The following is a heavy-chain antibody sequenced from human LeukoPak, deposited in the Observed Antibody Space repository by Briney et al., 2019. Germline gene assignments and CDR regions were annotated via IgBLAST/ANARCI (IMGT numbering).Heavy chain of an antibody. Sequence: ALVKVSCKASGYTFTGYYMHWVRQAPGQGLEWMGWVNPNGGGTNYAQKFQGRVTMTRDTSISTSYMELSRLRSDDTAVYYCARIRDNWGYDCWGQGTLVTVSS. D-gene: IGHD7-27*01. CDR1: GYTFTGYY. CDR2: VNPNGGGT. V-gene: IGHV1-2*02. J-gene: IGHJ4*02. CDR3: ARIRDNWGYDC.